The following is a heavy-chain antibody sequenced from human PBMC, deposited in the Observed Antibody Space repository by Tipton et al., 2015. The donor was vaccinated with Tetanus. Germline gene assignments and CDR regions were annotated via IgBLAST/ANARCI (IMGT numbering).Heavy chain of an antibody. D-gene: IGHD3-3*01. CDR2: INHSGST. Sequence: TLSLTCAVYGGSFSGYYWSWIRQPPGKGLEWIGEINHSGSTNYNPSLKSRVTISVDTSKNQFSLKLSSVTAADTAVYYCATESLVFRRLLDWGPGILVTVSS. V-gene: IGHV4-34*01. CDR1: GGSFSGYY. CDR3: ATESLVFRRLLD. J-gene: IGHJ4*02.